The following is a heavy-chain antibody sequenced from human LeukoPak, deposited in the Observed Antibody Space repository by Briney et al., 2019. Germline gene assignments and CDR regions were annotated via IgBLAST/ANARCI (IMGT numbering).Heavy chain of an antibody. CDR3: ARGGSGSHYSPFDY. D-gene: IGHD3-10*01. CDR2: INPSSGST. J-gene: IGHJ4*02. CDR1: GYTFTNYY. Sequence: ASVKVSCKASGYTFTNYYIHWVREAPGQGLGWMGIINPSSGSTSYAQNFQDRVTMTRETSTSTLYLELSSLWAEDTAVYYCARGGSGSHYSPFDYWGQGTLVTVSS. V-gene: IGHV1-46*01.